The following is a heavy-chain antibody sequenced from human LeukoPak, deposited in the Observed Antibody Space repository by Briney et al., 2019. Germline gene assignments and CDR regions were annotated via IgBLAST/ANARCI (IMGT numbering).Heavy chain of an antibody. J-gene: IGHJ4*02. Sequence: ASVKVSCKASGYTFTTFGISWVRQAPGQGLEWMGWISPYNGYTKYAQKLQGRVTMTTDTSTSTAYMELRSLRFDDTAVYYCARPNYYGSGSYEDWGQGTLVTVSS. CDR1: GYTFTTFG. V-gene: IGHV1-18*01. CDR2: ISPYNGYT. CDR3: ARPNYYGSGSYED. D-gene: IGHD3-10*01.